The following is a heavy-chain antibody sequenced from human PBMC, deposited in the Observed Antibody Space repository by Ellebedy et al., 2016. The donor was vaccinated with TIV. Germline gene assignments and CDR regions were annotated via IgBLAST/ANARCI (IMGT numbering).Heavy chain of an antibody. Sequence: GESLKISCAASGFTFSSYAMHWVRQAPGKGLEWVAVISYDGSNKYYADSVKGRFTISRDNSKNTLYLQMNSLRAEDTAVYYCAKSRAVVTAADAFDIWGQGTMVTVSS. V-gene: IGHV3-30*18. CDR1: GFTFSSYA. J-gene: IGHJ3*02. D-gene: IGHD2-21*02. CDR2: ISYDGSNK. CDR3: AKSRAVVTAADAFDI.